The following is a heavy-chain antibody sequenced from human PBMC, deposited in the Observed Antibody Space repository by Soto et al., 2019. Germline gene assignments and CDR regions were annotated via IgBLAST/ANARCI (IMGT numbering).Heavy chain of an antibody. CDR2: IYYSGST. CDR1: GGSISSGGYY. D-gene: IGHD3-22*01. V-gene: IGHV4-31*03. CDR3: AREVDSSGYYMDL. Sequence: SETLSLTCTVPGGSISSGGYYWSWIRQHPGKGLEWIGYIYYSGSTYYNPSLKSRVTISVDTSKNQFSLKLSSVTAADTAVYYCAREVDSSGYYMDLWGQGTLVTVSS. J-gene: IGHJ4*02.